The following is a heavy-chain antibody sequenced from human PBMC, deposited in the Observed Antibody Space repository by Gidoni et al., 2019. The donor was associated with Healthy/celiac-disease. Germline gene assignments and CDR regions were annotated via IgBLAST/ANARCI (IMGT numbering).Heavy chain of an antibody. CDR2: IYYSGRT. CDR3: ARQDIWFGEAGHFDY. D-gene: IGHD3-10*01. Sequence: QLQLQASGPGLVKPSETLSLTCTVSGCSISSSSYYWGWIRQPPGKGLEWIGSIYYSGRTYYNPSLKSRVTISVDTSKNQFSLKLSSVTAADTAVYYCARQDIWFGEAGHFDYWGQGTLVTVSS. J-gene: IGHJ4*02. V-gene: IGHV4-39*01. CDR1: GCSISSSSYY.